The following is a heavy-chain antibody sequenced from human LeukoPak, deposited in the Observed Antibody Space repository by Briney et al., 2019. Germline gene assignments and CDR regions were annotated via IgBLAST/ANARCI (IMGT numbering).Heavy chain of an antibody. D-gene: IGHD5/OR15-5a*01. V-gene: IGHV4-4*09. CDR2: TYSSGST. J-gene: IGHJ5*02. Sequence: SETLSLTCTVSGGSISSDYWSWIRQPPGKGLEWIGYTYSSGSTNYNPSLKSRVTISVDTSKNQFSLKLSSVTAADTAVYHCARRIVSTGRFDPWGQGTLVTVSS. CDR1: GGSISSDY. CDR3: ARRIVSTGRFDP.